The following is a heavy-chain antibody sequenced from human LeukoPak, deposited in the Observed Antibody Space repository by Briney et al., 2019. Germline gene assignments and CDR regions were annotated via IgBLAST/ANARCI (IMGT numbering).Heavy chain of an antibody. V-gene: IGHV1-46*01. CDR1: GYTXASYY. CDR2: INPSGGST. J-gene: IGHJ4*02. D-gene: IGHD5-18*01. CDR3: AREGIITATDS. Sequence: ASVKVSCKASGYTXASYYMHWVRQAPGQGLEWMGLINPSGGSTSYAQKFQGRVTMTRDTSTSTVYMELSSLRSEDTAVYYCAREGIITATDSWGQGTLVTVSS.